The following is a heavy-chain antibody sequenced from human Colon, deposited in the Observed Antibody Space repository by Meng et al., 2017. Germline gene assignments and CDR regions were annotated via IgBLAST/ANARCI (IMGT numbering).Heavy chain of an antibody. J-gene: IGHJ4*02. V-gene: IGHV3-66*02. CDR1: GFIVSITY. Sequence: AASGFIVSITYMSWVRQAPGKGLEWVSVIYSVTTGGSTYYADSVKGRFTISRDNSKNTLFLQMNSLRPEDTAVYYCARDRRYDYWGQGMLVTVSS. CDR3: ARDRRYDY. D-gene: IGHD5-24*01. CDR2: IYSVTTGGST.